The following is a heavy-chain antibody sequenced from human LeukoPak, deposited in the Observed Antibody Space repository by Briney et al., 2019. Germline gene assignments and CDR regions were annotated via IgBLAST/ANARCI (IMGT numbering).Heavy chain of an antibody. Sequence: PSETLSLTCTVSGGSISSGGYYWSWIRQPPGKGLEWIGYIYHSGSTYYNPSLKSRVTISVDRSKNQFSLNLRSVTAADTAVYYCARDRDGYNYLDSWGQGTLVTVSS. V-gene: IGHV4-30-2*01. CDR2: IYHSGST. J-gene: IGHJ4*02. D-gene: IGHD5-24*01. CDR3: ARDRDGYNYLDS. CDR1: GGSISSGGYY.